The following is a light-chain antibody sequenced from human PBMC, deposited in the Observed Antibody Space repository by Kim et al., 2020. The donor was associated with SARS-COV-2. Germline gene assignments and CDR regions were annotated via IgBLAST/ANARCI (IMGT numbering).Light chain of an antibody. CDR1: QSVSSSN. CDR3: QQYDASPWT. CDR2: GSS. J-gene: IGKJ1*01. V-gene: IGKV3-20*01. Sequence: EIVLTQSPGTLSLSPGERATLSCRTSQSVSSSNLAWYQQRRGQAPRLLIYGSSNRATGIPDRFSGSGSGTDFTLTISRLEPEDVAVYYCQQYDASPWTFGQGTKVEIK.